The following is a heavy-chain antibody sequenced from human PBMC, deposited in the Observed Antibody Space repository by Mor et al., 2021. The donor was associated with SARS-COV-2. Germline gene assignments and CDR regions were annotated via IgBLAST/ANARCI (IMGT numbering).Heavy chain of an antibody. J-gene: IGHJ4*02. CDR3: AKDRGGSFDY. D-gene: IGHD1-26*01. Sequence: GRFTISRYNSKNTLYLQMNSLRAEDTAVYYCAKDRGGSFDYWGQGTLVTVSS. V-gene: IGHV3-23*01.